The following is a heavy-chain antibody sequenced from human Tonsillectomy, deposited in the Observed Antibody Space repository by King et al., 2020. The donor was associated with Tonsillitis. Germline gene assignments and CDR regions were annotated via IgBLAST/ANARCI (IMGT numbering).Heavy chain of an antibody. V-gene: IGHV4-31*03. CDR2: IYYSGST. CDR1: GGSISSGGYY. Sequence: QLQESGPGLVKPSQTLSLTCTVSGGSISSGGYYWSWIRQHPGKGLEWIGYIYYSGSTYYNPSLKSRVTISVDTSKNQFSLKLSSVTAADTAVYYCAGVGVEWLSPKGDAFDIWGQGTMVTVSS. D-gene: IGHD3-3*01. J-gene: IGHJ3*02. CDR3: AGVGVEWLSPKGDAFDI.